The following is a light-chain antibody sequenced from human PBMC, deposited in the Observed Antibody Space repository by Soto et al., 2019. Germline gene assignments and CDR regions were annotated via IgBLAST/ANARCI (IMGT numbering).Light chain of an antibody. CDR3: KQYSSYSS. J-gene: IGKJ3*01. Sequence: DIQMTQSPPTLSASVGDRVTITCRASQSISNRLAWYQQKPGKAPKLLMYRASTLESGVPSRFRRSGSGTEFPLTITRLHLDDFETYICKQYSSYSSFGPGTQVDVK. CDR1: QSISNR. CDR2: RAS. V-gene: IGKV1-5*03.